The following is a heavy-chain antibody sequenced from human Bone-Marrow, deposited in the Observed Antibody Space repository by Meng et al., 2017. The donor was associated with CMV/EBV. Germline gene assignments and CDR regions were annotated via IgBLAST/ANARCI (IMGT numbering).Heavy chain of an antibody. V-gene: IGHV1-18*01. Sequence: FTSYGISWVRQAPGQGLEWMGWISAYNGNTNYAQKLQGRVTMTTDTSTSTAFMELRSLRSDDTAVYYCARDMRGYCSSTSCPRWFDPWGQGTLVTVSS. J-gene: IGHJ5*02. CDR3: ARDMRGYCSSTSCPRWFDP. D-gene: IGHD2-2*01. CDR1: FTSYG. CDR2: ISAYNGNT.